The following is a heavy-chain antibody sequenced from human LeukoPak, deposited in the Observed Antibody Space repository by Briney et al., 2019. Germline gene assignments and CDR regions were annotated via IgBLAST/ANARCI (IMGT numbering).Heavy chain of an antibody. Sequence: PSETLSLTCAVSGYSIRSDYYWAWIREPPGKVLEWIGNIYHSGSTYYNPSLNSRVTISVDTSKNQFSLRLSSVTAADTAVFYCARVMGYYYYMDVWGTGTTVTVSS. CDR3: ARVMGYYYYMDV. V-gene: IGHV4-38-2*01. CDR1: GYSIRSDYY. D-gene: IGHD3-16*01. CDR2: IYHSGST. J-gene: IGHJ6*03.